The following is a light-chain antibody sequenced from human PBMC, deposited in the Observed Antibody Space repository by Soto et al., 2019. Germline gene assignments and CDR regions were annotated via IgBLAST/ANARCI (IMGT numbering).Light chain of an antibody. Sequence: EVMLTQSPATLSLSPGERATLSCRASQSVSSYLAWYQQKPGQAPRLLIYDASNRATGMPARFSGSGSGTDFTLTISSLEPEDFAVYYCQQSSNWLSITFGQGTRLEIK. CDR1: QSVSSY. V-gene: IGKV3-11*01. CDR2: DAS. CDR3: QQSSNWLSIT. J-gene: IGKJ5*01.